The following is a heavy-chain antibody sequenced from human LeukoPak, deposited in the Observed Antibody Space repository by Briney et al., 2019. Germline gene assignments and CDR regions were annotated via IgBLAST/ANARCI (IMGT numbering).Heavy chain of an antibody. CDR2: IYHSGST. CDR3: ARESVMVRGEGWFDP. J-gene: IGHJ5*02. D-gene: IGHD3-10*01. V-gene: IGHV4-30-2*01. Sequence: SETLSLTCAVSGGSISSGGYSWSWIRQPPGKGLEWIGYIYHSGSTYYNPSLKSRVTISVDRSKNQFSLKLSSVTAADTAVYYCARESVMVRGEGWFDPWGQGTLVTVS. CDR1: GGSISSGGYS.